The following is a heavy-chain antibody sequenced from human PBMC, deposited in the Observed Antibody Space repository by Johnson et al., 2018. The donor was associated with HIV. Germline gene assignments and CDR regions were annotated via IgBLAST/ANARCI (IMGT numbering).Heavy chain of an antibody. V-gene: IGHV3-7*01. Sequence: EMQLVESGGGVVQPGRSLRLSCAASGFTFSSYWMAWVRQAPGKGLEWVANVKQDGSEKNYVDSVKGRFTISRDNAKNSMYLQMNSLRGEDTAVYYCARVWVVEVARGAFDIWGQGTMVTVSS. CDR1: GFTFSSYW. CDR2: VKQDGSEK. J-gene: IGHJ3*02. D-gene: IGHD2-15*01. CDR3: ARVWVVEVARGAFDI.